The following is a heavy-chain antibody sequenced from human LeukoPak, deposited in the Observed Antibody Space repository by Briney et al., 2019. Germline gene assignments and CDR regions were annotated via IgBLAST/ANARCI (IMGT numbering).Heavy chain of an antibody. CDR2: IYSGGRT. CDR3: ARYVIRGLFDY. D-gene: IGHD3-10*01. CDR1: GFTVDIDY. V-gene: IGHV3-53*01. J-gene: IGHJ4*02. Sequence: GGSLRLSCAASGFTVDIDYMTWVRQAPGKGLEWVSVIYSGGRTYYADSVKGRFTISRDNSKNTLYLQMNSLRVEDTAVYFCARYVIRGLFDYWGQGTLVTVSS.